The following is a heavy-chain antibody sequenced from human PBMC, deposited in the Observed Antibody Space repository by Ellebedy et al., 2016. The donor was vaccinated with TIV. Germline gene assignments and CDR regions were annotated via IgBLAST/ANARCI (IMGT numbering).Heavy chain of an antibody. CDR2: ISSSETTI. J-gene: IGHJ4*02. D-gene: IGHD1-1*01. Sequence: GESLKISXAASGFTFSSYSMNWVRQAPGKGLEWVSYISSSETTIYYADSVKGRFTISRDNAKNSLYLQMNSLRAEDTAVYYCARLLERPYWGQGTLVTVSS. V-gene: IGHV3-48*04. CDR1: GFTFSSYS. CDR3: ARLLERPY.